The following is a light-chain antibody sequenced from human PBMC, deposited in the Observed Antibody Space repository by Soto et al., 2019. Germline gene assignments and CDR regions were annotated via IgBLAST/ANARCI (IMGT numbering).Light chain of an antibody. V-gene: IGLV6-57*01. CDR1: SGSIASNY. CDR3: QSYDSSNQGV. Sequence: NFMLTQPHSVSESPGKTVTISCTRSSGSIASNYVQWYQQRPGSSPTTVIYEDNQRPSGVPDRFSGSIDSSSNSASLTISXXXTXXXXXXYCQSYDSSNQGVFGGGTKLTVL. CDR2: EDN. J-gene: IGLJ3*02.